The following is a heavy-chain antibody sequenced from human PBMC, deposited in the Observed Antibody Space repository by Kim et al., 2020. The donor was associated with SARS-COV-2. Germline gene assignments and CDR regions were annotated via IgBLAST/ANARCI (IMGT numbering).Heavy chain of an antibody. V-gene: IGHV3-30*02. Sequence: ADSVKGRFTISRDNSKNTLYLQMTSLRAEDTAVYYCAKDGHSSSWFLFDYWGQGTLVTVSS. CDR3: AKDGHSSSWFLFDY. J-gene: IGHJ4*02. D-gene: IGHD6-13*01.